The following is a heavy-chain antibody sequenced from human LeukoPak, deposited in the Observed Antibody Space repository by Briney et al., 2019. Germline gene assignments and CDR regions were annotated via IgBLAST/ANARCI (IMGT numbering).Heavy chain of an antibody. CDR1: GFTFGSYW. D-gene: IGHD6-13*01. J-gene: IGHJ4*02. CDR3: ARGIGSSWCFDY. CDR2: IKEDGSEK. V-gene: IGHV3-7*01. Sequence: GGSLRLSCAASGFTFGSYWMNWVRQAPGKGLEWVANIKEDGSEKYYVDSVKGRFTISRDNAKNSLYLQMNSLRAEDTAVYYCARGIGSSWCFDYWGQGTLVTVSS.